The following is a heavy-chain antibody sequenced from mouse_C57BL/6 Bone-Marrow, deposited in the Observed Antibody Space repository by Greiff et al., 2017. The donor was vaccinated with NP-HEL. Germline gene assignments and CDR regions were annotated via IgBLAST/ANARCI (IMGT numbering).Heavy chain of an antibody. CDR3: ARDWLLWYFDV. J-gene: IGHJ1*03. D-gene: IGHD2-3*01. CDR1: GYAFSSYW. V-gene: IGHV1-80*01. Sequence: QVQLQQSGAELVKPGASVKISCKASGYAFSSYWMNWVKQRPGKGLEWIGQIYPGDGDTNYNGKFKGKATLTADKSSSTAYIQLSRLTSEDSAVYFCARDWLLWYFDVWGTGTTVTVSS. CDR2: IYPGDGDT.